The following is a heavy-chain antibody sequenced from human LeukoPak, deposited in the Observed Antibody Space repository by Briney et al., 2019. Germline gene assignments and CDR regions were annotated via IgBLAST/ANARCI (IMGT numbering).Heavy chain of an antibody. J-gene: IGHJ4*02. CDR1: GGSFSGYY. V-gene: IGHV4-34*01. CDR3: ARGGALWLLRRAVDY. CDR2: INHSGST. Sequence: SETLSLTCAVYGGSFSGYYWSWIRQPPGKGLEWIGEINHSGSTNYNPSLKSRVTISVDTPKNQFSLKLSSVTAADTAVYYCARGGALWLLRRAVDYWGQGTLVTVSS. D-gene: IGHD3-22*01.